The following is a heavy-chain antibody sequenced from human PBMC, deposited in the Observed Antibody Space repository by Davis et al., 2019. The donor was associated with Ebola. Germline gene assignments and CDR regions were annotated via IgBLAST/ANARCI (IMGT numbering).Heavy chain of an antibody. Sequence: SETLSLTCTVSGGSISSYYWSWIRQLPGKGLEWIGYIYYSGSTNYNPSLKSRVTISVDTSKNQFSLKLSSVTAADTAVYYCARIVVVPAAKKKRDYYYYGMDVWGQGTTVTVSS. CDR1: GGSISSYY. J-gene: IGHJ6*02. CDR3: ARIVVVPAAKKKRDYYYYGMDV. D-gene: IGHD2-2*01. CDR2: IYYSGST. V-gene: IGHV4-59*12.